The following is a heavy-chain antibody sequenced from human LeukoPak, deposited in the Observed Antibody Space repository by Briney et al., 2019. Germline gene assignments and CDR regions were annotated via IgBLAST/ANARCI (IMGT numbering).Heavy chain of an antibody. D-gene: IGHD1-1*01. V-gene: IGHV1-18*01. Sequence: ASVKVSCKASGYTFTSYGISWVRQAPGQGLEWMGWISAYNGNTNYAQKLQGRVTMTTDTSTSTAYMEPRSLRSDDTAVYYCASSIHKLERGAFDIWGQGTMVTVSS. J-gene: IGHJ3*02. CDR2: ISAYNGNT. CDR3: ASSIHKLERGAFDI. CDR1: GYTFTSYG.